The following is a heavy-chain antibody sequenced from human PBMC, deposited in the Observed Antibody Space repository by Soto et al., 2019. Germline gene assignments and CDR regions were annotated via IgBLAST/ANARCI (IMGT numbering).Heavy chain of an antibody. CDR2: ISSNGGST. J-gene: IGHJ4*01. Sequence: GGSLRLSCAASGFTFSSYAMHWVRQAPGKGLEYVSAISSNGGSTYYANSVKGRFTISRDNSKNTLYLQMGSLRAEDMAVYYCARAFCTNGVCYYFFDYWGHGTLVTVS. CDR1: GFTFSSYA. V-gene: IGHV3-64*01. CDR3: ARAFCTNGVCYYFFDY. D-gene: IGHD2-8*01.